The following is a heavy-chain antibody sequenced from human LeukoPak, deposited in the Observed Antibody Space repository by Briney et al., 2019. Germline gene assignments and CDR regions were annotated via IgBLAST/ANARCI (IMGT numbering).Heavy chain of an antibody. CDR3: ARDQYSSGWQPRSYYGMDV. CDR1: GGSISSYY. V-gene: IGHV4-59*01. J-gene: IGHJ6*02. D-gene: IGHD6-19*01. CDR2: IYYTGST. Sequence: SESLCLTCTVSGGSISSYYWSWIRQPPGKGLEWIGSIYYTGSTNYNPSLKSRVTISVDTSKNQFSLKLSSVTAADTAVYYCARDQYSSGWQPRSYYGMDVWGQGTTVTVSS.